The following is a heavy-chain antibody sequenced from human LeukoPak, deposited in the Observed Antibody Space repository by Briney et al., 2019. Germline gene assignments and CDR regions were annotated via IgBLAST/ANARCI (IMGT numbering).Heavy chain of an antibody. J-gene: IGHJ3*02. D-gene: IGHD3-22*01. CDR3: AREPPYYYDSSGYPPPLCAFDI. V-gene: IGHV4-34*01. CDR1: GGSFSGYY. Sequence: SETLSLTCAVYGGSFSGYYWSWIRQPPGKGLEWIGEINHSGSTNYNPSLKSRVTISVDTSKDQFSLKLSSVTAADTAVYYCAREPPYYYDSSGYPPPLCAFDIWGQGTMVTVSS. CDR2: INHSGST.